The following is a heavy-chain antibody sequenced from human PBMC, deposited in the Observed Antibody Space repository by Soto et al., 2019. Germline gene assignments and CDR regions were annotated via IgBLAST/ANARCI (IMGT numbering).Heavy chain of an antibody. V-gene: IGHV4-39*01. CDR3: VVVVAATQGSSGWHKDY. CDR1: GGSISSSSYY. CDR2: IYYSGST. J-gene: IGHJ4*02. D-gene: IGHD2-15*01. Sequence: LETLSLTCTVSGGSISSSSYYWGWIRQPPGKGLEWIGSIYYSGSTYYNPSLKSRVTISVDTSKNQFSLKLSSVTAADTAGYYCVVVVAATQGSSGWHKDYWGQGTLVTVSS.